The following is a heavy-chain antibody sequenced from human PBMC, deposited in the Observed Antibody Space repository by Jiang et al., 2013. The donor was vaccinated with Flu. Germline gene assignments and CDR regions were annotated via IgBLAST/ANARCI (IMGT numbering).Heavy chain of an antibody. CDR1: GYSFTSYW. CDR3: ARGRRVVVTAIATYYFDY. Sequence: QLVESGAEVKKPGESLKISCKGSGYSFTSYWIGWVRQMPGKGLEWMGIIYPGDSDTRYSPSFQGQVTISADRSITTAYLQWSSLKASDTAMYYCARGRRVVVTAIATYYFDYWGQGTLVTVSS. V-gene: IGHV5-51*01. CDR2: IYPGDSDT. J-gene: IGHJ4*02. D-gene: IGHD2-21*02.